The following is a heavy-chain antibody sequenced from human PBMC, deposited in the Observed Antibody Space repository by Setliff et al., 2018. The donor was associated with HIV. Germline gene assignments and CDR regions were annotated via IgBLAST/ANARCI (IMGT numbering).Heavy chain of an antibody. D-gene: IGHD1-26*01. V-gene: IGHV1-18*01. CDR3: AMSGEWELNFDY. CDR1: GYTFTNYG. Sequence: ASVKVSCKASGYTFTNYGISWVRQAPGQGLEWMGWISTYIGNSNYAQKVQGRVTMTTDTSTGTSYMELRGLRSDDTAVYYCAMSGEWELNFDYWGQGTLVTVSS. J-gene: IGHJ4*02. CDR2: ISTYIGNS.